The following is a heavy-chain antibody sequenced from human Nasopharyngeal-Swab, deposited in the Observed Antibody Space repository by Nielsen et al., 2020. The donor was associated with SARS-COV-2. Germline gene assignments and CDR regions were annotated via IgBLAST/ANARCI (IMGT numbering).Heavy chain of an antibody. CDR1: GGSTNDRNSY. D-gene: IGHD3-9*01. CDR3: ARHLLQYFRAIDY. V-gene: IGHV4-39*01. Sequence: SETLSLTCTVSGGSTNDRNSYWGWIRQPPGKGLEWIGSIYYSGSTYYNPSLKSRVTISIDMSKNQFSLKLSSVTAGDTAAYYCARHLLQYFRAIDYWGQGTLVTVSS. CDR2: IYYSGST. J-gene: IGHJ4*02.